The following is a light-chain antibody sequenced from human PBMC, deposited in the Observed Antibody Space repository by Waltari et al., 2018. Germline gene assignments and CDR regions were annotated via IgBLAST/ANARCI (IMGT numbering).Light chain of an antibody. J-gene: IGKJ1*01. CDR1: EDVSTW. CDR2: AAS. Sequence: DIQMTQSPSSVSASVGDRVTITCRASEDVSTWLAWYQQKPGKVPQLLIFAASVLRTGVSSRFTGSGSGTDFTLTISSLEPEDFATYYCQQFNSYPRTFGQGTKVEIK. CDR3: QQFNSYPRT. V-gene: IGKV1-12*01.